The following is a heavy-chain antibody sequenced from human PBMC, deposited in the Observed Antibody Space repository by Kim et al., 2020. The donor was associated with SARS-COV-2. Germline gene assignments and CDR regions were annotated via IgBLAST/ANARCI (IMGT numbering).Heavy chain of an antibody. Sequence: YALSTKVRITINPDTTKTRFSLQLNSVTPEDTAVYYCARDRQRAGTGVDYWGQGTLVTVSS. J-gene: IGHJ4*02. V-gene: IGHV6-1*01. D-gene: IGHD6-19*01. CDR3: ARDRQRAGTGVDY.